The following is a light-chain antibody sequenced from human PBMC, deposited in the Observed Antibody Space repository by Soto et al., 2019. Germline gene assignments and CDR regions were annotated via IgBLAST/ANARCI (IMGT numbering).Light chain of an antibody. CDR2: GAS. V-gene: IGKV3-20*01. Sequence: EIVLTQSPGTLSLSPGERSTLSCSASQSVSSSYLAWYQQKPGQAPRLLIYGASSRATGIPDRFSGSGSGTDFTLTISRLEPEDFAVYYCQQYDSSPWTFGQGTKVDIK. CDR1: QSVSSSY. J-gene: IGKJ1*01. CDR3: QQYDSSPWT.